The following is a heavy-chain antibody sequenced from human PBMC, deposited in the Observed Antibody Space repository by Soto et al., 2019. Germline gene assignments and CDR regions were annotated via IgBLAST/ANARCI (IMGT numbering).Heavy chain of an antibody. CDR2: IIPNLGRA. V-gene: IGHV1-69*08. D-gene: IGHD6-13*01. J-gene: IGHJ4*02. CDR1: GGTFSSYT. CDR3: AREGKGAAAGTFKPSYFDY. Sequence: QVQLVQSGAEVTKPGSSVKVSCKASGGTFSSYTISWVRQAPGQGLEWMGRIIPNLGRANYAQKFQGRVTITADHSTSTAYMELSSIRSEDTAVYYCAREGKGAAAGTFKPSYFDYWGQGTLVTVSS.